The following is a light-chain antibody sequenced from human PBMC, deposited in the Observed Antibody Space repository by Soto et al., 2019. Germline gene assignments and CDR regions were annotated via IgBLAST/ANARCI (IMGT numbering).Light chain of an antibody. V-gene: IGKV3-20*01. CDR1: QSVNNNY. CDR3: QQYGSAPYT. J-gene: IGKJ2*01. Sequence: EVLLTQSPGTLSLSPGERATLSCRASQSVNNNYLGWYQQKPGQAPRLLIFGASNRATGIPDRFSGSGSGTDFTLTISRLEPEDFEVYYCQQYGSAPYTFGQGTKVDIK. CDR2: GAS.